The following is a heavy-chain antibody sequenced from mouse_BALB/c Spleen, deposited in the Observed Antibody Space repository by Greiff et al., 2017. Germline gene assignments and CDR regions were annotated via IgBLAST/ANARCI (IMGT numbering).Heavy chain of an antibody. J-gene: IGHJ3*01. CDR2: ILPGSGST. CDR1: GYTFSSYW. V-gene: IGHV1-9*01. Sequence: VMLVESGAELMKPGASVKISCKATGYTFSSYWIEWVKQRPGHGLEWIGEILPGSGSTNYNEKFKGKATFTADTSSNTAYMQLSSLTSEDSAVYYCAREGSYDEVPPVGFAYWGQGTLVTVSA. CDR3: AREGSYDEVPPVGFAY. D-gene: IGHD2-12*01.